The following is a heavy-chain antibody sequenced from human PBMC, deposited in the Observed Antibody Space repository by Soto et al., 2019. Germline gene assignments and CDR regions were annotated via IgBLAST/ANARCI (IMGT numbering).Heavy chain of an antibody. CDR3: TRHEDLAAALFDY. Sequence: EVQLVESGGGLVQPGGSLKLSCAASGFTFSGSAMHWVRQASGKGLEWVGRIRSKANSYATAYAASVKGRFTISRDDSKNTAYLQMNSLKTEDTAVYYCTRHEDLAAALFDYWGQGTLVTVSS. D-gene: IGHD6-13*01. CDR1: GFTFSGSA. V-gene: IGHV3-73*02. CDR2: IRSKANSYAT. J-gene: IGHJ4*02.